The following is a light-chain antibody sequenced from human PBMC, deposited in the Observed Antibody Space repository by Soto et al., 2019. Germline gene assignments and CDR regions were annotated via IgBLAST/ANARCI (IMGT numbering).Light chain of an antibody. Sequence: SYELTQPPSLSVAPGKTASITCGGDSIASRSVHWYQQRPGQAPVLVISYDTDRPSGIPERFSGSNSGNTATLTISRVEAGDEADYYCQVWDSNTDHGVFGGGTKLTVL. V-gene: IGLV3-21*04. CDR1: SIASRS. CDR2: YDT. J-gene: IGLJ2*01. CDR3: QVWDSNTDHGV.